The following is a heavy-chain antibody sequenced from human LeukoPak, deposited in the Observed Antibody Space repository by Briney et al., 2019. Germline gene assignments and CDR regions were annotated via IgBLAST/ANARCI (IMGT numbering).Heavy chain of an antibody. CDR2: ISYDGSNK. CDR3: AKGDSGYYTFFVY. V-gene: IGHV3-30*18. CDR1: GFTFSTYG. Sequence: PGGSLRLACAASGFTFSTYGMHGVRQAPGKGLEWGAVISYDGSNKYYADSVKGRFTISRDNSKNTLYLQMNSLRADDTAVYYCAKGDSGYYTFFVYWGQGTLVTVSS. J-gene: IGHJ4*02. D-gene: IGHD3-22*01.